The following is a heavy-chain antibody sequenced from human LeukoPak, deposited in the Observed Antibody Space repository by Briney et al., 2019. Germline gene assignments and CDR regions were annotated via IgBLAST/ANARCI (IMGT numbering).Heavy chain of an antibody. V-gene: IGHV1-2*02. J-gene: IGHJ4*02. D-gene: IGHD3-9*01. Sequence: HGASVKLSCKASGYTFTGYYMHWVRQAPGQGLEWMGWINPNSGGTNYAQTFQGRVTMTRNTSISTAYMELSRLRSDDTAVYYCARGSFPSLRYFDWLPLDYWGQGTLVTVSS. CDR3: ARGSFPSLRYFDWLPLDY. CDR2: INPNSGGT. CDR1: GYTFTGYY.